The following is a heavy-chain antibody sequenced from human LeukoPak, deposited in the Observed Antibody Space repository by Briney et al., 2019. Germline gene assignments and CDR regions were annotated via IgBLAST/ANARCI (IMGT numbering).Heavy chain of an antibody. CDR3: AKKGSPRAGSSEYYYFDY. CDR2: MSGTSGYT. V-gene: IGHV3-23*01. Sequence: GGSLRLSCAASGFTFSNYAVSWVRQAPGKGLEWVAIMSGTSGYTFYSDTVKGRFTISRDNSKNTLYLQMNSLRVEDTAVYYCAKKGSPRAGSSEYYYFDYWGQGTRVTVSS. D-gene: IGHD3-10*01. CDR1: GFTFSNYA. J-gene: IGHJ4*02.